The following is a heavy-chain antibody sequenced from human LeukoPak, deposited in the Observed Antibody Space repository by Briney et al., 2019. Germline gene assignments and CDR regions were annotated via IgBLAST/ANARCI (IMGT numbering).Heavy chain of an antibody. D-gene: IGHD6-13*01. CDR1: GGSISSGSYY. V-gene: IGHV4-61*02. CDR3: ARGRLSSWYRNRYYFDY. J-gene: IGHJ4*01. CDR2: IYTSGST. Sequence: SETLSLTCTVSGGSISSGSYYWSWIRQPAGKGREGIGRIYTSGSTNYNPSLKSRVTMSVDPSKNQFSLKLSSVTAADTAVYYCARGRLSSWYRNRYYFDYWGQEPWSPSPQ.